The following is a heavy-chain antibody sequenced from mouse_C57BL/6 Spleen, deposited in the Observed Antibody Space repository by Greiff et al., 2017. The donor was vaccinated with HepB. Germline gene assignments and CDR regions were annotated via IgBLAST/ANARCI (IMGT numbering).Heavy chain of an antibody. CDR3: TEAIVTTPYAMDY. V-gene: IGHV1-5*01. J-gene: IGHJ4*01. D-gene: IGHD2-5*01. Sequence: EVQLQQSGTVLARPGASVKMSCKTSGFTFTSYWMHWVKQRPGQGLEWIGAIYPGNSDTSYNQKFKGKAQLTAVTSASTAYMERSSLTNEDSAVYYCTEAIVTTPYAMDYLGQGTSGTVSS. CDR2: IYPGNSDT. CDR1: GFTFTSYW.